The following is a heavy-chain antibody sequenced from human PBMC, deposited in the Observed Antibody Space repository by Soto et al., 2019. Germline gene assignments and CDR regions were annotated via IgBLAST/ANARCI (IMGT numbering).Heavy chain of an antibody. CDR2: ISSSGGST. CDR1: GFIFSTYA. D-gene: IGHD3-10*01. J-gene: IGHJ3*02. CDR3: AHPRGFGVFDAVDI. Sequence: PGGSLRLSCAASGFIFSTYAMNWVRQAPGEGLEWVSAISSSGGSTFYAESVGGRFTISRDNSVNTLYLQMSSLRTEDTAVYYCAHPRGFGVFDAVDIWGQGTMVTV. V-gene: IGHV3-23*01.